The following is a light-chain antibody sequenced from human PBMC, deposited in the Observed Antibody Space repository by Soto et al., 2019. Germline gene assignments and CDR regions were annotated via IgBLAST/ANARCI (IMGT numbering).Light chain of an antibody. CDR3: SSYTSRSTPDVV. Sequence: QSVLTQPASVSGSPGQSITISCTGTSSDVGGYNYVSWYQHHPGKAPKVMIYDVSNRPSGVSNRFSGSKSGNTASLTISGLQAEDEADYYCSSYTSRSTPDVVFGGGTKLTVL. CDR2: DVS. CDR1: SSDVGGYNY. V-gene: IGLV2-14*03. J-gene: IGLJ2*01.